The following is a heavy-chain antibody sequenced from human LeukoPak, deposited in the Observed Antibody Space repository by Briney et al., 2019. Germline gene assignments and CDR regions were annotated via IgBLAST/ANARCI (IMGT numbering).Heavy chain of an antibody. CDR3: ARDHGGSYYSPRLDI. CDR2: ISDSGGST. D-gene: IGHD1-26*01. V-gene: IGHV3-64*04. CDR1: GFPFSSYA. Sequence: GGSLRLSCSASGFPFSSYAMHWVRQAPGKGLEYVSAISDSGGSTYYADSVKGRFTISRDNSKNTLYLQMNSLRVEDTAVYYCARDHGGSYYSPRLDIWGQGTMVTVSS. J-gene: IGHJ3*02.